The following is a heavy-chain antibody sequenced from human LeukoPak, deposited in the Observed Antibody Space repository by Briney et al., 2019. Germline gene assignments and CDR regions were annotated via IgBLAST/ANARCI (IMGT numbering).Heavy chain of an antibody. J-gene: IGHJ4*02. Sequence: SETLSLTCAVYGGSFSGYYWSWIRQPPGKGLEWIGEINHSGSTNYNPSLKSRVTVSVDTSKNQFSLRLTSVTAADTAVYYCARRGSGTYFRYFDNWGQGTLVTVSS. CDR2: INHSGST. CDR1: GGSFSGYY. V-gene: IGHV4-34*01. CDR3: ARRGSGTYFRYFDN. D-gene: IGHD3-10*01.